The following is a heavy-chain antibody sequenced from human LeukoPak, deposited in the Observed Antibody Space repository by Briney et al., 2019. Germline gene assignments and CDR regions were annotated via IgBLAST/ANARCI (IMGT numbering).Heavy chain of an antibody. D-gene: IGHD6-19*01. CDR2: INPSGGST. V-gene: IGHV1-46*01. CDR1: GYTFTGYY. J-gene: IGHJ4*02. CDR3: ARVGTRSGWMDY. Sequence: GASVKVSCKASGYTFTGYYMHWVRQAPRQGLEWMGIINPSGGSTSYAQKFQGRVTMTRDTSTSTVYMELSSLRSEDTAVYYCARVGTRSGWMDYWGQGTLVTVSS.